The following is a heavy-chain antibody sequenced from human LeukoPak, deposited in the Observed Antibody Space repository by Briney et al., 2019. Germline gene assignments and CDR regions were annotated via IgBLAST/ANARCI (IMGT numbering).Heavy chain of an antibody. Sequence: YTDWVRQPPGRGLEWIGSVYYSGGPYYNPPLRSRVTMSVDTSKNQISLKLSSVTAADTAVYYCARHHDCSSSSCYSSYFDYWGQGTLVTVSS. CDR3: ARHHDCSSSSCYSSYFDY. CDR1: Y. D-gene: IGHD2-2*01. V-gene: IGHV4-39*01. CDR2: VYYSGGP. J-gene: IGHJ4*02.